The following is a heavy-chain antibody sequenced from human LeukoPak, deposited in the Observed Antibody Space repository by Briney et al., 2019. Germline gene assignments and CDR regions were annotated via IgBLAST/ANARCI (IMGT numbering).Heavy chain of an antibody. J-gene: IGHJ5*02. CDR1: GGSFSGYY. V-gene: IGHV4-34*01. CDR3: ARGHSSGPRWFDP. CDR2: INHSGST. D-gene: IGHD6-19*01. Sequence: SETLSLTCAVYGGSFSGYYWSWIRQPPGKGLEGIGEINHSGSTNYNPSLKSRVTISVDTSKNQFSLKLSSVTAADTAVYYCARGHSSGPRWFDPWGQGTLVTVSS.